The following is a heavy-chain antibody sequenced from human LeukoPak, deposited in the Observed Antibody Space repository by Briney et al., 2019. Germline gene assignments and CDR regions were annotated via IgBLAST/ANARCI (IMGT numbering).Heavy chain of an antibody. Sequence: GGSLRLSCAASGFTFSSYSMNWVRQAPGKGLEWVSFISSSSSYIYYADSMKGRFTLSRDNFKNTLSLQMNSLRAEDTAVYYCVRDRDWGFDYWGQGTLVTVSS. CDR2: ISSSSSYI. CDR3: VRDRDWGFDY. J-gene: IGHJ4*02. D-gene: IGHD3/OR15-3a*01. V-gene: IGHV3-21*01. CDR1: GFTFSSYS.